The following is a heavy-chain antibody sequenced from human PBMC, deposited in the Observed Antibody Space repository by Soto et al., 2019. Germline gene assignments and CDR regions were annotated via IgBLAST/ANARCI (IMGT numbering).Heavy chain of an antibody. CDR2: INPNSGGT. J-gene: IGHJ4*02. CDR1: GYTFTGYY. CDR3: ARDGMVGWEAQYYVEY. D-gene: IGHD3-3*01. V-gene: IGHV1-2*04. Sequence: ASVKVSCKASGYTFTGYYMHWVRQAPGQGLEWMGWINPNSGGTNYAQKFQGWVTMTRDTSISTAYMELSRLRSDDTAVYYCARDGMVGWEAQYYVEYWGQGTLVTVSS.